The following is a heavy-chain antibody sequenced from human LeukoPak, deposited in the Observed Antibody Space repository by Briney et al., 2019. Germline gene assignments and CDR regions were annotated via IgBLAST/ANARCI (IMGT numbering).Heavy chain of an antibody. CDR1: GFSFSVNY. J-gene: IGHJ3*02. D-gene: IGHD3-3*01. CDR3: ARAVGFHDPFDI. Sequence: PGGSLRLSCAASGFSFSVNYMTWVRQAPGKGLEWVSVIYSGGNTYYSDSVKGRFTISRDNSKNTLFLQMNSLKSEDTAMYYCARAVGFHDPFDIWGQGTVVTVSS. V-gene: IGHV3-66*02. CDR2: IYSGGNT.